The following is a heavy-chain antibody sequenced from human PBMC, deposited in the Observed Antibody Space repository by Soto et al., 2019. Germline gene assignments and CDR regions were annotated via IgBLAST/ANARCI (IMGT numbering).Heavy chain of an antibody. V-gene: IGHV3-48*01. Sequence: EVQLVESGGGLVQPGGSLRLSCAASGFTFSSYSMNWVRQAPGKGLEWVSYISSSSSTIYYADSVKGRFTISRDNDKNSLYLQMNSLSAEDTAVYYCARHPERIAQIGWFDPWGQGTLVTVSS. CDR3: ARHPERIAQIGWFDP. CDR1: GFTFSSYS. CDR2: ISSSSSTI. J-gene: IGHJ5*02. D-gene: IGHD6-13*01.